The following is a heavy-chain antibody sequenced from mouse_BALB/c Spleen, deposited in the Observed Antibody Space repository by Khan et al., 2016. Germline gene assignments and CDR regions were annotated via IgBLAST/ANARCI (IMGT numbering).Heavy chain of an antibody. J-gene: IGHJ3*01. Sequence: EVQLQESGPGLVKPSQSLSLTCTVTGYSITSDYAWNWIRQLPGNKLEWMGYINYSGITTYNPSLKSRISVTRDPSKNQFFLQLNSVTAKDTATYCCAAYDGYYSAWFAYWGQGTLVTVSA. CDR2: INYSGIT. D-gene: IGHD2-3*01. CDR3: AAYDGYYSAWFAY. CDR1: GYSITSDYA. V-gene: IGHV3-2*02.